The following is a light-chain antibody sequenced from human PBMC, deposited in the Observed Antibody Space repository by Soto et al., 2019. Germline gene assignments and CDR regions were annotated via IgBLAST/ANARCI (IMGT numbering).Light chain of an antibody. Sequence: QSALTQPASVSGSPGQSVTISCTGTSXDLDGYDHVSWYQQHPGTAPKLLLYEVNNRPSGVSNRFSGSKSGNTASLIISGLQTEDEADYYCSAYTTTSTLILGTGTKVTVL. V-gene: IGLV2-14*01. CDR3: SAYTTTSTLI. CDR1: SXDLDGYDH. CDR2: EVN. J-gene: IGLJ1*01.